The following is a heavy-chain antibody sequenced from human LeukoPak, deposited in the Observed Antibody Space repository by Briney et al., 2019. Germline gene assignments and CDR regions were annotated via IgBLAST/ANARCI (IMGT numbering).Heavy chain of an antibody. CDR3: ARGYSSTSLEQNYYYYGMDV. V-gene: IGHV4-34*01. J-gene: IGHJ6*02. Sequence: SETLSLTCAVYGGSFSGYYWSWIRQPPGKGLEWIGEINHSGSTNYNPSLKSRVTISVDTSKNQFSLKLSSVTAADTAVYYCARGYSSTSLEQNYYYYGMDVWGQGTTVTVSS. D-gene: IGHD2-2*01. CDR2: INHSGST. CDR1: GGSFSGYY.